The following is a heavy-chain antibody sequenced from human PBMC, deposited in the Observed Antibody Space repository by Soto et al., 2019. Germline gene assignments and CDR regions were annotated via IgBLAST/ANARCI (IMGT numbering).Heavy chain of an antibody. CDR2: IIPIFGKA. Sequence: QVQLVQSGAEVKKPGSSVKVSCKASGGTFTSYAISWVRQAPGQGIEWMGGIIPIFGKANYPQKFQGRATITADESTSTAYMELSSLRSEDTAVYYCARDGGYSYGFDYWGQGTLVTVSS. CDR3: ARDGGYSYGFDY. V-gene: IGHV1-69*01. CDR1: GGTFTSYA. J-gene: IGHJ4*02. D-gene: IGHD5-18*01.